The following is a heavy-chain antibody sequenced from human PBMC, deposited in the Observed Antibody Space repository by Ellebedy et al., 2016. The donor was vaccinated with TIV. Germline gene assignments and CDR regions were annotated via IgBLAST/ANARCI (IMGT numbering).Heavy chain of an antibody. CDR3: VGFGVFNL. CDR2: IKTDGSET. Sequence: PGGSLRLSCAASGFTLSTHWMSWVRQAPGKGLEWVAHIKTDGSETYYVDSVKGRFTISRENAKNALFLQMDGLRVDDSAVYYCVGFGVFNLWGQGAPVTVSS. V-gene: IGHV3-7*01. J-gene: IGHJ5*02. CDR1: GFTLSTHW. D-gene: IGHD3-3*01.